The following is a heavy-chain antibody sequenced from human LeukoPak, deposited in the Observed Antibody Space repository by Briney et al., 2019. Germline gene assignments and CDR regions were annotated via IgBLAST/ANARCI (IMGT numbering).Heavy chain of an antibody. Sequence: GASVKVSCKASGYTFTGYYMHWVRQAPGQGLEWMGWISAYNGNTNYAQKLQGRVTMTTDTSTSTAYMELRSLRSDDTAVYYCASSVAATTRYMDVWGKGTTVTVSS. D-gene: IGHD5-12*01. V-gene: IGHV1-18*04. CDR2: ISAYNGNT. CDR3: ASSVAATTRYMDV. J-gene: IGHJ6*03. CDR1: GYTFTGYY.